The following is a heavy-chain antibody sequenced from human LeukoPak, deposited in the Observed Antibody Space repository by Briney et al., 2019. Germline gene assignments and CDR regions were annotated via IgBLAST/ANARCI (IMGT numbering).Heavy chain of an antibody. Sequence: AGSLRLSCAASGFTFSSYAMHWVRQAPGKGLEWVAVISYDGSNKYYADSVKGRFTVSRDNSKNTLYLQMNSLRAEDTAVYYCARARYYYGSGSSYFDYWGQGTLVTVSS. CDR3: ARARYYYGSGSSYFDY. CDR2: ISYDGSNK. CDR1: GFTFSSYA. D-gene: IGHD3-10*01. V-gene: IGHV3-30*04. J-gene: IGHJ4*02.